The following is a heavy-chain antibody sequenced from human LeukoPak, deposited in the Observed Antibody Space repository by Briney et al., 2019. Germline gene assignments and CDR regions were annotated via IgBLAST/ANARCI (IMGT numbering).Heavy chain of an antibody. Sequence: ASVKVSCKASGYTFTSYYMHWVRQAPGQGLEWMGIINPSGGSTSYAQKFQGRVTMTRDTSTSTVYMELSSLRSEDTAVYYCARGGDDFWSGSQTPYYYYYYYMDVWGKGTTVTVSS. CDR3: ARGGDDFWSGSQTPYYYYYYYMDV. CDR2: INPSGGST. CDR1: GYTFTSYY. D-gene: IGHD3-3*01. V-gene: IGHV1-46*01. J-gene: IGHJ6*03.